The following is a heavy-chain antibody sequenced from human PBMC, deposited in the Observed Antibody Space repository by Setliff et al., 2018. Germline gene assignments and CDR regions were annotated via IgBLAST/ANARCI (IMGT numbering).Heavy chain of an antibody. CDR1: GFTFSRFS. Sequence: GGSLRLSCAASGFTFSRFSLHWVRQAPGKGLEWVAVISYDGNTKYYADSVKGRFTISRDNAKNSLYLQMNSLRAEDSAVYYCAKEGYYDFWSGYLTHYYYYMDVWGKGTTVTVSS. J-gene: IGHJ6*03. CDR2: ISYDGNTK. D-gene: IGHD3-3*01. V-gene: IGHV3-30*18. CDR3: AKEGYYDFWSGYLTHYYYYMDV.